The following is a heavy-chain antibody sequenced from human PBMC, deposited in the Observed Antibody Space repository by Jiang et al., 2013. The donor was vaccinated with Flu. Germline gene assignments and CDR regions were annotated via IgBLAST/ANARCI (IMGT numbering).Heavy chain of an antibody. Sequence: LLKPSETLSLTCTVSGGSISSYYWSWIRQPPGKGLEWIGYIYYSGSTNYNPSLKSRVTISVDTSKNQFSLKLSSVTAADTAVYYCAGTPQYSGYGPFDYWGQGTLVTVSS. CDR3: AGTPQYSGYGPFDY. V-gene: IGHV4-59*01. CDR2: IYYSGST. D-gene: IGHD5-12*01. CDR1: GGSISSYY. J-gene: IGHJ4*02.